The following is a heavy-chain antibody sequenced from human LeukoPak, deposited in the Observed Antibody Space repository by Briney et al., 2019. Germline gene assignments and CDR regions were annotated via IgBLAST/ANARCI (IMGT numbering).Heavy chain of an antibody. CDR2: ISAYNGNT. CDR3: ARDQWFGELANYYYYYMDV. V-gene: IGHV1-18*01. J-gene: IGHJ6*03. Sequence: ASVKVSCKASGYTFTSYGISWVRQAPGQGLEWMGWISAYNGNTNYAQKLQGRVTMTTDTSTSTAYMELRSLRSDDTAVYYCARDQWFGELANYYYYYMDVWGKGTTVTVSS. D-gene: IGHD3-10*01. CDR1: GYTFTSYG.